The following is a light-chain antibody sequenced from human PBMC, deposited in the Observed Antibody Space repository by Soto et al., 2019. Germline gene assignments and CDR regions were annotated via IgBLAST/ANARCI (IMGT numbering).Light chain of an antibody. CDR3: QQYASSPLT. J-gene: IGKJ4*01. CDR1: QSVRSNY. Sequence: EIVLTQSPGTLSLSSGERATLSCRASQSVRSNYLAWYQQKPRQAPRLLIYVASSRATGIPDRFGGSGSGTDFTLTISRLEPEDFAVYYCQQYASSPLTFGGGTKVEIK. V-gene: IGKV3-20*01. CDR2: VAS.